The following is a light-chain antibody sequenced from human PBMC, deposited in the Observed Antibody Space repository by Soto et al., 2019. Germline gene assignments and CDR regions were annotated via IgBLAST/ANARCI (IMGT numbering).Light chain of an antibody. Sequence: QLVLTQPSSLSASPGASASLTCTLRSGFDVGTYKIYWYQQRPGSPPQYLLTYKSDSDNQQGSGVPSRFSGSKDASANAGXLLXXGXXXXXXXXYYCVIWHGYGWVFGGGTKLTVL. CDR1: SGFDVGTYK. CDR2: YKSDSDN. J-gene: IGLJ3*02. V-gene: IGLV5-45*03. CDR3: VIWHGYGWV.